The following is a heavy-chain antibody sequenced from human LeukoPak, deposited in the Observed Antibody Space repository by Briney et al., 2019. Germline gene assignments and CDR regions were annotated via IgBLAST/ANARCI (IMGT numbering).Heavy chain of an antibody. CDR2: ISGSGGST. CDR1: GFTSGLTFSNYA. J-gene: IGHJ4*02. V-gene: IGHV3-23*01. Sequence: PGGSLRLSCAASGFTSGLTFSNYAMSWVRQAPGKGLEWVSVISGSGGSTYYTDSVKGRFTISRDNSKNTLYLQMNSLRAEDTAVYYCAKGSREYDYVWGSYRVLSSFDYWGQGTLVTASS. CDR3: AKGSREYDYVWGSYRVLSSFDY. D-gene: IGHD3-16*02.